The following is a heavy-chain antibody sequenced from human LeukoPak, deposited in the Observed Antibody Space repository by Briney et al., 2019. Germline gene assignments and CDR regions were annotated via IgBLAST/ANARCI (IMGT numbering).Heavy chain of an antibody. D-gene: IGHD5-12*01. CDR2: ISGDGGRI. Sequence: GGSLRLSCAASGFTLDEYTMHWVRQAPGKGLEWVSLISGDGGRIDYADSVKGRFTISRDNSKNSLYLQMNSLRTEDTALYYCAKDNTIVATMTLDYWGQGTLVTVST. CDR1: GFTLDEYT. V-gene: IGHV3-43*01. J-gene: IGHJ4*02. CDR3: AKDNTIVATMTLDY.